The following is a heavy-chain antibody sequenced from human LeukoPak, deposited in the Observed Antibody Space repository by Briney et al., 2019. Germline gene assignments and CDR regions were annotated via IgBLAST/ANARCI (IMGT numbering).Heavy chain of an antibody. CDR1: GGSISTYY. D-gene: IGHD3-22*01. CDR3: ARGTYYYDSSTLYYYYYYMDV. CDR2: IYHSGST. V-gene: IGHV4-59*01. J-gene: IGHJ6*03. Sequence: PSETLSLTCTVSGGSISTYYWSWIRQPPGKGLEWIGYIYHSGSTNYNPSLKSRVTISVDTSKNQFSLKLSSVTAADTAVCYCARGTYYYDSSTLYYYYYYMDVWGKGTTVTISS.